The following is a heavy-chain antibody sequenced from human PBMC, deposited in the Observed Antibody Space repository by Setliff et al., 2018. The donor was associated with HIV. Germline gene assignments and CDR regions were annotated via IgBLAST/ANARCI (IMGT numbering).Heavy chain of an antibody. CDR2: LSGAGGST. Sequence: PGGSLRLSCAASGFTFSTYAMSWVRQAPGKGLEWVSALSGAGGSTYYADSVKGRFTISRDNSKNTLYLQMNSLRAEDTAVYYCARARGSYRELDYWGQGTLVTVSS. V-gene: IGHV3-23*01. D-gene: IGHD1-26*01. CDR3: ARARGSYRELDY. J-gene: IGHJ4*02. CDR1: GFTFSTYA.